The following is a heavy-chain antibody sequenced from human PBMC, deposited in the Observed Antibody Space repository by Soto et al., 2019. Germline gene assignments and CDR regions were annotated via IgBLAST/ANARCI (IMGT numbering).Heavy chain of an antibody. CDR3: ARGDFWSGYYPSDAFDI. CDR1: GGSISSGGYY. D-gene: IGHD3-3*01. Sequence: SETLSLTCTVSGGSISSGGYYWSWIRQHPGKGLEWIGYIYYSGSTYYNPSLKSRVTISVDTSKNQFSLKLSSVTAADTAVYYCARGDFWSGYYPSDAFDIWGQGTMVTVSS. J-gene: IGHJ3*02. V-gene: IGHV4-31*03. CDR2: IYYSGST.